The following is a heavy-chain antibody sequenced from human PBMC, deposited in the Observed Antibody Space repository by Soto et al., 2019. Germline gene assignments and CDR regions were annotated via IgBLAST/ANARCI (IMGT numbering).Heavy chain of an antibody. CDR2: IYSGGYT. Sequence: SLRLSCAASGFTVSSNYMTWVRQAPGKGLEWVSVIYSGGYTYYADSVKGRFTISRDNSKNTLYLQMNSLRDEDTAVYYCARVGRSGYSYGFFDYWGQGTLVTVSS. V-gene: IGHV3-53*01. J-gene: IGHJ4*02. CDR1: GFTVSSNY. CDR3: ARVGRSGYSYGFFDY. D-gene: IGHD5-18*01.